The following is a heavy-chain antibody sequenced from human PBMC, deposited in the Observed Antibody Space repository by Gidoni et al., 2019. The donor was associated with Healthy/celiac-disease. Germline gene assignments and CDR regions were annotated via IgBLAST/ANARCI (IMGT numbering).Heavy chain of an antibody. CDR3: ARDIRGADYGDYVGRWNYYGMDV. CDR2: IYSGGST. V-gene: IGHV3-66*01. Sequence: EVQLVESGGGLVQPGGSLRLSCAASGFTVSSNYMSWVRQAPGKGLEWVSVIYSGGSTYYADSVKGRFTISRDNSKNTLYLQMNSLRAEDTAVYYCARDIRGADYGDYVGRWNYYGMDVWGQGTTVTVSS. J-gene: IGHJ6*02. CDR1: GFTVSSNY. D-gene: IGHD4-17*01.